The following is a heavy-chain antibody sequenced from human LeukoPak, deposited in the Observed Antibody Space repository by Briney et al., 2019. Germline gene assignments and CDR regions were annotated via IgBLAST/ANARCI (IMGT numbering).Heavy chain of an antibody. CDR1: GFRVSDYY. J-gene: IGHJ4*02. CDR2: IRDSGEA. V-gene: IGHV3-66*03. CDR3: ARDYLYCGGDCFVDD. Sequence: PGGSLRLSCAVSGFRVSDYYMSWVRQAPGKGLEWVGLIRDSGEAFYADFARGRFAISRDESENTLYLQMNSLRVEDTAVYYCARDYLYCGGDCFVDDWGQGTLVTVSS. D-gene: IGHD2-21*02.